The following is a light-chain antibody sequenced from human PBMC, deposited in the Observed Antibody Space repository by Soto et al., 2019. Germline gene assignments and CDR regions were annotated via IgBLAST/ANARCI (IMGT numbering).Light chain of an antibody. CDR3: QQYSDWPPGTST. CDR1: QSVSTN. Sequence: EIVMTQSPATLSVSPGERAILSCRASQSVSTNLAWYQQKPGQAPRLLIHGASTRPTGIPDRFSGSGYGTEFTLTISSLQSEDFAVYYCQQYSDWPPGTSTFGQGTKLQIK. CDR2: GAS. V-gene: IGKV3-15*01. J-gene: IGKJ2*01.